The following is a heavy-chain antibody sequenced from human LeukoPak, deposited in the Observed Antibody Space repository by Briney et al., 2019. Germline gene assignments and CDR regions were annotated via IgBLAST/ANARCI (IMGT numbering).Heavy chain of an antibody. J-gene: IGHJ5*02. CDR2: ISGSGGST. CDR1: GFTFSSYA. D-gene: IGHD3-22*01. CDR3: AKRVLDSSGYYYGT. V-gene: IGHV3-23*01. Sequence: GGSLRLSCAAPGFTFSSYAMSWVRQAPGKGLEWVSAISGSGGSTYYADSVRGRFTISRDNSKNTLYLQMNSLRAEDTAVYYCAKRVLDSSGYYYGTWGQGTLVTVSS.